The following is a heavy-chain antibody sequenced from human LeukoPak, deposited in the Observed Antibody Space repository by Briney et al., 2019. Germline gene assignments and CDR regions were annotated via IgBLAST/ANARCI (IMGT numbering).Heavy chain of an antibody. CDR1: GFTFSSYS. CDR2: ISSSSYI. CDR3: ARRGSPFDY. J-gene: IGHJ4*02. D-gene: IGHD3-10*01. V-gene: IGHV3-21*01. Sequence: GGSLRLSCAASGFTFSSYSMNWVRQAPGKGLEWVSSISSSSYIYYAAPVKGRFTISRDNTKNSLYLQMNSLRPEDTAVYYCARRGSPFDYWGQGTLVTVSS.